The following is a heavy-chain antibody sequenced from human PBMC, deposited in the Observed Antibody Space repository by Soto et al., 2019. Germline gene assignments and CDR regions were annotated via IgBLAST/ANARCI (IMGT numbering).Heavy chain of an antibody. J-gene: IGHJ4*02. D-gene: IGHD3-22*01. Sequence: QVQLQESGPGLVKPSETLSLTCTVSGGSVSSGSYYWSWIRQPPGKGLEWIGYIYYSGSTNYNPSPKRRVTLSVNTSKNPVSLELSPVTAADTGVYYRASGENYYGSSGLDYWGQGTLVTVSS. V-gene: IGHV4-61*01. CDR1: GGSVSSGSYY. CDR3: ASGENYYGSSGLDY. CDR2: IYYSGST.